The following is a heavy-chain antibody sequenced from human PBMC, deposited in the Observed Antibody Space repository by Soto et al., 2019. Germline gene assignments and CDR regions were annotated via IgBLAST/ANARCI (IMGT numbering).Heavy chain of an antibody. J-gene: IGHJ6*02. D-gene: IGHD3-10*01. CDR1: GFTFSSYG. CDR3: AKDSTWFGEFHPIPMGYGMDV. CDR2: ISYDGSNK. Sequence: QVQLVESGGGVVQPGRSLRLSCAASGFTFSSYGMHWVRQAPGKGLEWVAVISYDGSNKYYADSVKGRFTISRDNSKNTLYLRMNSLRAEDTAVYYCAKDSTWFGEFHPIPMGYGMDVWGQGTTVTVSS. V-gene: IGHV3-30*18.